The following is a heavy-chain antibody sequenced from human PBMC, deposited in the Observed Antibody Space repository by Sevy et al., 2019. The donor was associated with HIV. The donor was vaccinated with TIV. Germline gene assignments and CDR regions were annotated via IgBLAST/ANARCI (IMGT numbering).Heavy chain of an antibody. D-gene: IGHD4-17*01. CDR2: IYHTGNT. J-gene: IGHJ4*02. CDR3: ARDSGDYPYYFDH. V-gene: IGHV4-30-2*01. CDR1: GGSISSGLYS. Sequence: SETLSLTCAVSGGSISSGLYSWNWIRQPPGRGLEWTGYIYHTGNTYYNPSLKTRVTISVDRSKNQFSLRLTSVTAADTAVYYCARDSGDYPYYFDHWGQGTLVTVSS.